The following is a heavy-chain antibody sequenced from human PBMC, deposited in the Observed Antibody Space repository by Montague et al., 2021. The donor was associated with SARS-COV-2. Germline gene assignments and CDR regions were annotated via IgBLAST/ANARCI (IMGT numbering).Heavy chain of an antibody. CDR1: GASIRGAYH. D-gene: IGHD3-16*01. CDR2: TYDDRPI. J-gene: IGHJ1*01. Sequence: TLSLTCSVSGASIRGAYHWSWIRHHPGKDLELIGHTYDDRPIYYNPSLRGRASISLDTSENRFSLTLTSVTAADTALYYCAAYIIGAGGRGSWGQGALVTVSS. V-gene: IGHV4-31*03. CDR3: AAYIIGAGGRGS.